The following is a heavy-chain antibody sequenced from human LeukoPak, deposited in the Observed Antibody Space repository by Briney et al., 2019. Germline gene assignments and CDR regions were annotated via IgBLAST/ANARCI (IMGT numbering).Heavy chain of an antibody. V-gene: IGHV3-21*01. D-gene: IGHD3-22*01. CDR3: ARHVVAVGFDY. Sequence: PGGSLRLSCATSGFTFNNYNMNWVRQAPGRALEWVSSITSSGTYIFYADSVKGRFTISRDNAKNSLYLQMNSLRAEDTAVYYCARHVVAVGFDYWGQGTLVTVSS. J-gene: IGHJ4*02. CDR1: GFTFNNYN. CDR2: ITSSGTYI.